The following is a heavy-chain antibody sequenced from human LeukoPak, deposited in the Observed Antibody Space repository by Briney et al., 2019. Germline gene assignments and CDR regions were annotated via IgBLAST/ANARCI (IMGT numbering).Heavy chain of an antibody. CDR3: ARAAYYDSSGYFYYYYYYMDV. CDR2: MNPNSGNT. D-gene: IGHD3-22*01. CDR1: GYTFTSYD. J-gene: IGHJ6*03. V-gene: IGHV1-8*01. Sequence: ASVKVSCKASGYTFTSYDINWVRQATGQGLEWVGWMNPNSGNTGYAQKFQGRVTLTRNTSISTAYMELSSLRSEDTAVYFCARAAYYDSSGYFYYYYYYMDVWGKGTTVTISS.